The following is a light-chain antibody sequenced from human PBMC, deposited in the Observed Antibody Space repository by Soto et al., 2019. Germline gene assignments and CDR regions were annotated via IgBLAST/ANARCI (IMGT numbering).Light chain of an antibody. J-gene: IGLJ1*01. CDR3: SSYTSTSILYV. V-gene: IGLV2-14*03. CDR2: DVS. Sequence: QSVLTQPASVSGSPGQSISISCTGTSSDVGYFNYVSWYQQHPGKAPKLMIYDVSNRPSGISNRFSGSKSGNTASLTISALQAEDEADYYCSSYTSTSILYVFGTGTKATVL. CDR1: SSDVGYFNY.